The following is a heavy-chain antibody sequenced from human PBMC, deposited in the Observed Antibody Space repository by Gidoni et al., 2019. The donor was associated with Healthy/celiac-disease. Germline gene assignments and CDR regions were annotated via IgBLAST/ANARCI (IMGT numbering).Heavy chain of an antibody. Sequence: VQLVESGGGLVQPGGSLRLLCAASGFPFRSYSMNWVRQVPGKGLEWVASISSSSSYIYYADSVKGRFTISRDNDKNSLYLQKNSLRAEDTAVYYCARDQLLRFEGYYGMDVWGQGTTVTVSS. CDR3: ARDQLLRFEGYYGMDV. D-gene: IGHD3-16*01. CDR2: ISSSSSYI. CDR1: GFPFRSYS. J-gene: IGHJ6*02. V-gene: IGHV3-21*01.